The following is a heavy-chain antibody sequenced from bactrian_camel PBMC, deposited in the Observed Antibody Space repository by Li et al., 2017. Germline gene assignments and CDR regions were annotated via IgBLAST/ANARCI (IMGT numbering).Heavy chain of an antibody. J-gene: IGHJ6*01. V-gene: IGHV3S28*01. D-gene: IGHD6*01. CDR2: VNTGGGSP. Sequence: QLVESGGGSVQVGGSLTLSCAASGFTFSAYFMRWVRQAPGKGLEWVSGVNTGGGSPSYADSVKGRFTISKDNAKDTLILQMNSLTPEDTAMYYCAVHVACFGSWLMPRDFAYWGQGTQVTVS. CDR3: AVHVACFGSWLMPRDFAY. CDR1: GFTFSAYF.